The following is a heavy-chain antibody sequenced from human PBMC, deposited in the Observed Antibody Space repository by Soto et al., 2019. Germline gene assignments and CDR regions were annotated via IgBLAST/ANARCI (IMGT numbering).Heavy chain of an antibody. CDR1: GFTFSDHY. D-gene: IGHD3-9*01. CDR3: ARGPDILTAYYGPFDC. J-gene: IGHJ4*02. CDR2: IRNKANSYTT. Sequence: PGASLRLSCAASGFTFSDHYLDWMRQAPGKGLEWVGRIRNKANSYTTVYAASVKGRFTISRDDPKNSLYLQMNSLKTEDTAVYYCARGPDILTAYYGPFDCWGQGT. V-gene: IGHV3-72*01.